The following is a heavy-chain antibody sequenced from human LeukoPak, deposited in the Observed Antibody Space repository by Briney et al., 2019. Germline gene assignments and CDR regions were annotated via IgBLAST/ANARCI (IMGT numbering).Heavy chain of an antibody. V-gene: IGHV5-51*01. D-gene: IGHD1-26*01. CDR2: IYPCDSDT. CDR1: GYSFTSYW. CDR3: ARSDWDPYDAFDI. J-gene: IGHJ3*02. Sequence: GESLKISCKGSGYSFTSYWIGWVRQMPGKGLEWMGIIYPCDSDTRYSPSFQGQVTISADKSISTAYLQWSSLKASDTAMYYCARSDWDPYDAFDIWGQGTMVTVSS.